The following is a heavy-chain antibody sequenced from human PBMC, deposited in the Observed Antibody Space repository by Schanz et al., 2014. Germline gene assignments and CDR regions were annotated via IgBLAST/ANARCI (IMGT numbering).Heavy chain of an antibody. J-gene: IGHJ4*02. V-gene: IGHV3-23*04. CDR1: GFSFSSYA. D-gene: IGHD6-25*01. CDR3: AKVRYSSGWRGDYFDE. CDR2: ISASGGDT. Sequence: EVQLAESGGGLVQPGGSLRLSCAASGFSFSSYAMGWVRQARGKGLEWVSVISASGGDTYYADSVKGRFTISRDNSKNTLYLQMNSLRAEDTAVYYCAKVRYSSGWRGDYFDEWGQGTLVTVAS.